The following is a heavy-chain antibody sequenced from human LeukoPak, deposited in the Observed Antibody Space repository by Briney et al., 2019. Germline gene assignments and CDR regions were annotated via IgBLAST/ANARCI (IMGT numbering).Heavy chain of an antibody. CDR3: ARVTGYMIEDYFDY. J-gene: IGHJ4*02. CDR2: IYTSGIT. Sequence: SETLSLTCTVSGGSISSGNYYYSWIRQPAGKGLEWLGRIYTSGITDYNPSLKSRVTISVDTSKNQFSLKLRSVTAADTAVYYCARVTGYMIEDYFDYWGQGTLVTVSS. D-gene: IGHD3-22*01. V-gene: IGHV4-61*02. CDR1: GGSISSGNYY.